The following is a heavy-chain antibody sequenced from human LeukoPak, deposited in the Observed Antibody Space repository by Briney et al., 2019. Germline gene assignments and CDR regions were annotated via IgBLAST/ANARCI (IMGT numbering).Heavy chain of an antibody. CDR3: ARSGYSYDLVDY. CDR2: IYYSGST. CDR1: GGSTSSYY. J-gene: IGHJ4*02. D-gene: IGHD5-18*01. Sequence: PSETLSLTCTVSGGSTSSYYWNWIRQPPGKGLEWIGYIYYSGSTNYNPPLKSRVTISVDTSKNQFSLKLSSVTAADTAVYYCARSGYSYDLVDYWGQGTLVTVSS. V-gene: IGHV4-59*08.